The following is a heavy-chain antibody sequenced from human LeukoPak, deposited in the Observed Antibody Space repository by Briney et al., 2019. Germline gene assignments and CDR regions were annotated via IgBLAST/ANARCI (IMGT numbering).Heavy chain of an antibody. CDR2: TNTDGSST. V-gene: IGHV3-74*01. J-gene: IGHJ4*02. Sequence: PGGSLRLSCAASGFTFSNYWMHWVRQAPGKGLVWVSRTNTDGSSTTYADSVKGRFSISRDNAKNSLYLQMNSLRVEDTAVYYCARGESRDYWGQGTLVTVSS. CDR3: ARGESRDY. CDR1: GFTFSNYW. D-gene: IGHD5-24*01.